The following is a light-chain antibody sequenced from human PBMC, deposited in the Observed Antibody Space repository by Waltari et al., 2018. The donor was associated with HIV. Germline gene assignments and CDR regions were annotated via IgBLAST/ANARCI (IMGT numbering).Light chain of an antibody. V-gene: IGLV1-47*02. CDR3: ASWDDSLRNWV. J-gene: IGLJ3*02. CDR1: SSNIGSNS. Sequence: QSVLTHPPSASGTPGHRVTMSCSGGSSNIGSNSVNWYQHLPETSPRLLIFRNDQRPSGVPDRFSASKSGTSASLAISGLRSEDEGDFYCASWDDSLRNWVFGGGTKLTVL. CDR2: RND.